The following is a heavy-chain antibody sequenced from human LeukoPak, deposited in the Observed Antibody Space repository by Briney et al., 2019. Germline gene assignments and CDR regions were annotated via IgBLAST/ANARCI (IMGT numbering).Heavy chain of an antibody. J-gene: IGHJ4*02. V-gene: IGHV1-69*02. Sequence: ASVKVSCKASGGTFSSYTISWVRQAPGQGPEWMGRIIPILGIANYAQKFQGRVTITADKSTSTAYMELSSLRSEDTAVYYCARGAYSYHQSEWGQGTLVTVSS. D-gene: IGHD3-16*01. CDR3: ARGAYSYHQSE. CDR1: GGTFSSYT. CDR2: IIPILGIA.